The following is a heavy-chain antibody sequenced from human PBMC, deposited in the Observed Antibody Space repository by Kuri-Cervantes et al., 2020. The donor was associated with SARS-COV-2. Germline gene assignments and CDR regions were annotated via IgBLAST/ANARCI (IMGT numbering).Heavy chain of an antibody. J-gene: IGHJ3*01. V-gene: IGHV3-30*02. Sequence: GESLKISCAASGFIFSDAGMHWVRQAPGKGLEWVAFIQDDGSNKYYADSVKGRFTISRDNSKYALYLQMNSLRAEDTALYYCAKDSGGVWGQGTMVTVSS. CDR3: AKDSGGV. CDR1: GFIFSDAG. D-gene: IGHD3-10*01. CDR2: IQDDGSNK.